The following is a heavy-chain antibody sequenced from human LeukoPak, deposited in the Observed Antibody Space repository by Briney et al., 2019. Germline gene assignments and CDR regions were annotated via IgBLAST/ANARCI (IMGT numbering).Heavy chain of an antibody. D-gene: IGHD1-26*01. J-gene: IGHJ4*02. Sequence: TSETLSLTCTVSGGSISTYIWSWIRQTAGKGLEWIGRISDSGSTRYNPSLKSRITMSVDTSKNQSSLKLSSVTAADTAVYYCARSGSYSGPYVYWGQGTVVTVSS. CDR1: GGSISTYI. CDR2: ISDSGST. V-gene: IGHV4-4*07. CDR3: ARSGSYSGPYVY.